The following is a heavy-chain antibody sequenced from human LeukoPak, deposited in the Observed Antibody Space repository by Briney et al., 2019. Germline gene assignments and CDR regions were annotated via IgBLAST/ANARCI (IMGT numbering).Heavy chain of an antibody. Sequence: PGGSLRLSCAASGFTFSSYGMHWVRQAPGKGLEWVAVISYDGSNKSYADSVKGRFTISRDNSKNTLYLQMNSLRAEDTAVYYCAKDQDYSKLWFDYYYYGMDVWGQGTTVTVSS. D-gene: IGHD4-4*01. CDR3: AKDQDYSKLWFDYYYYGMDV. CDR1: GFTFSSYG. CDR2: ISYDGSNK. J-gene: IGHJ6*02. V-gene: IGHV3-30*18.